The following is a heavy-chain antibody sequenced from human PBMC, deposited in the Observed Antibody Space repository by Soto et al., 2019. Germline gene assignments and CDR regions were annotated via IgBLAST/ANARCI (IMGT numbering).Heavy chain of an antibody. V-gene: IGHV3-30*03. Sequence: QVQLVESGGGVVQPGRSLRLSCAASGFTFSSSGIHWVRQAPGKGLEWVAVTSIDVNDKYYADSVKGRFTISRDNSKNTQYMQKASPRTEDKFLYYCATDSGGTYFAWWGQGTLVPVSS. CDR2: TSIDVNDK. J-gene: IGHJ4*02. D-gene: IGHD2-15*01. CDR1: GFTFSSSG. CDR3: ATDSGGTYFAW.